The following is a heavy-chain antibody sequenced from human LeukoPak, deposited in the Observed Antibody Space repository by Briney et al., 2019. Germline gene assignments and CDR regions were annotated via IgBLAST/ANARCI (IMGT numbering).Heavy chain of an antibody. CDR1: GFTFSSYA. V-gene: IGHV3-23*01. Sequence: GGSLRLSCAASGFTFSSYAMSWVRQAPGKGLEWVSCVSGSGGSTYYADSVKGRFTISRDNSKNTLYLQMNSLRAEDTAVYYCAKDLDIVATITGNWGQGTLVTVSS. D-gene: IGHD5-12*01. CDR3: AKDLDIVATITGN. J-gene: IGHJ4*02. CDR2: VSGSGGST.